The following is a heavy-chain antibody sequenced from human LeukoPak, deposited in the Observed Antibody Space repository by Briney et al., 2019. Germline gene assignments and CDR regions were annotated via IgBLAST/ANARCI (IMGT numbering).Heavy chain of an antibody. Sequence: SETPSLTCTVSGGTIRSDDYYWGWIRQPPGKGLEWIGSIYHNGDTYDRSSLNSRVTISIDTSKNQFSLMLTAVTAADTAVYSCARHRLEGDTFDIWGQGTMVTVSS. J-gene: IGHJ3*02. CDR3: ARHRLEGDTFDI. CDR1: GGTIRSDDYY. CDR2: IYHNGDT. D-gene: IGHD3-3*01. V-gene: IGHV4-39*01.